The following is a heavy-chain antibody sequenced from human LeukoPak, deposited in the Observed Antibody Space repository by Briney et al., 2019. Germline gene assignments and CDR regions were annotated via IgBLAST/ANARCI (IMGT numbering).Heavy chain of an antibody. CDR1: GYSFTIYW. D-gene: IGHD3-10*01. CDR2: IYPGDSDT. J-gene: IGHJ6*03. Sequence: GESLKISCKGSGYSFTIYWIAWVRQMPGKGLEWMGIIYPGDSDTRYSPSFQGQVTISADKSFSTAHLQWSSLKASDTAMYYCARIYYYGSGRYYYMDVWGKGTTVTVSS. V-gene: IGHV5-51*01. CDR3: ARIYYYGSGRYYYMDV.